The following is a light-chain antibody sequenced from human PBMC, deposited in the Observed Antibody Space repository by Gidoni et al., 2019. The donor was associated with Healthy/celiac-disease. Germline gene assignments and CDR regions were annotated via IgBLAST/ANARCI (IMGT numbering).Light chain of an antibody. J-gene: IGKJ1*01. V-gene: IGKV3-20*01. Sequence: EIVLTQSPGTLSLSPGERATLSCRASQSVSSSYLAWYQQKPGQAPRLLIYGASSRATGIPGSFSGSGSGTDFTLTISRLEPEDFAVYYCQQYGSSPPETFGQGTKVEIK. CDR3: QQYGSSPPET. CDR1: QSVSSSY. CDR2: GAS.